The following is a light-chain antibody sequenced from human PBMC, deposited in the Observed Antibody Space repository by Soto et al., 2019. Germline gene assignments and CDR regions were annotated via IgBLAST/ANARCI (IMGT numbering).Light chain of an antibody. CDR3: QQYNSYPWT. Sequence: DIQMTQSPSTLSASVGDRLTITCRASQSISSWLAWYQQKPGKAPKLLLYKASSLESGVPSRFSGSGSGTEFTLTINSLQPDDFATYYCQQYNSYPWTFGQGTKVKIK. CDR1: QSISSW. CDR2: KAS. V-gene: IGKV1-5*03. J-gene: IGKJ1*01.